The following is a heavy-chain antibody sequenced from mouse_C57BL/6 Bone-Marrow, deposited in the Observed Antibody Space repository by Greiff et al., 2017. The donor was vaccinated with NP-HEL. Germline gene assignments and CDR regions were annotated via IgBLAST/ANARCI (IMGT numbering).Heavy chain of an antibody. CDR2: IYPGDGDT. J-gene: IGHJ3*01. CDR1: GYAFSSYW. CDR3: ARGAY. V-gene: IGHV1-80*01. Sequence: QVQLQQSGAELVKPGASVKISCKASGYAFSSYWMNWVKQRPGKGLAWIGQIYPGDGDTNYNGQFKDKASLTADKSSSTAYMPLSSLTAEDSAVYFCARGAYWGQGTLVTVSA.